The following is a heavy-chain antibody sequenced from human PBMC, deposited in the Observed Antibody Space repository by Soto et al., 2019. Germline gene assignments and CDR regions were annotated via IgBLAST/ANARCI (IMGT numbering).Heavy chain of an antibody. CDR2: IYYSGST. V-gene: IGHV4-59*01. Sequence: PSETLSLTXTVSGGSISSYYWSWIRQPPGKGLEWIGYIYYSGSTNYNPSLKSRVTISVDTSKNQFSLKLSSVTAADTAVYYCAREVGLRKRVDYYYGMDVWGQGTTVTVSS. D-gene: IGHD3-10*01. CDR3: AREVGLRKRVDYYYGMDV. J-gene: IGHJ6*02. CDR1: GGSISSYY.